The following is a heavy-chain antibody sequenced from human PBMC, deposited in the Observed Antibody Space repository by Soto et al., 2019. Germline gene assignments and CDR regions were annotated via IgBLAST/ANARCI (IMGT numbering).Heavy chain of an antibody. J-gene: IGHJ4*02. CDR3: AGYERGYSGYGVFDY. D-gene: IGHD5-12*01. CDR1: GGSVSSGSYY. CDR2: IYYSGST. V-gene: IGHV4-61*01. Sequence: PSETLSLTCTVSGGSVSSGSYYWSWIRQPPGKRLEWIGYIYYSGSTNYNPSLKSRVTISVDTSKNQFSLKLSSVTAADTAVYYCAGYERGYSGYGVFDYWGQGTLVTVSS.